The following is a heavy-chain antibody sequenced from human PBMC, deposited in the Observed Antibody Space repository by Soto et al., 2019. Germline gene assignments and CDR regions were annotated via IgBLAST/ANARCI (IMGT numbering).Heavy chain of an antibody. CDR3: ARDQEGAVAGPSAIMDV. D-gene: IGHD6-19*01. Sequence: GASVKVSCKASGYTFTGYYMHWVRQAPGQGLEWMGWINPNSGGTNYAQKFQGWVTMTRDTSISTAYMELSRLRSDDTAVYYCARDQEGAVAGPSAIMDVRGQGTTVTVSS. V-gene: IGHV1-2*04. CDR2: INPNSGGT. J-gene: IGHJ6*02. CDR1: GYTFTGYY.